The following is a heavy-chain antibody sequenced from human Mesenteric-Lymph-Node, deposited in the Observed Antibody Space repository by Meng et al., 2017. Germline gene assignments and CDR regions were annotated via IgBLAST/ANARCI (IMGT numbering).Heavy chain of an antibody. CDR3: ASNLSNYYGSGSYRPLDF. V-gene: IGHV5-51*01. CDR1: GYSFTTYW. Sequence: GESLKISRKGSGYSFTTYWLAWVRQMPGKGLEWMGIIYPGDSNTRYSPSFQGQVTISVDKSVSTAYLQWSSLKASDTAMYYCASNLSNYYGSGSYRPLDFWGQGTMFTVSS. CDR2: IYPGDSNT. J-gene: IGHJ3*01. D-gene: IGHD3-10*01.